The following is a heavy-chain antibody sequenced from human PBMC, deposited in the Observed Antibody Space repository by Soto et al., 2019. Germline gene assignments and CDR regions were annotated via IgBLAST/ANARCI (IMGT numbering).Heavy chain of an antibody. V-gene: IGHV3-23*01. CDR2: IIASGGST. J-gene: IGHJ6*03. Sequence: GGSLRLSCAASGFTFSSYAMSWVRQAPGKGLEWVSGIIASGGSTYYADSVKGRFTISRDNSKNTLYLQMNSLRAEDTAVYYCAKTPNYYGSGSYSAYYYYYMDVWGKGTTVTVSS. D-gene: IGHD3-10*01. CDR1: GFTFSSYA. CDR3: AKTPNYYGSGSYSAYYYYYMDV.